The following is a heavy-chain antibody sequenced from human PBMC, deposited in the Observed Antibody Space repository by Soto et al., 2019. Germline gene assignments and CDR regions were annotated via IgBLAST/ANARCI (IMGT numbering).Heavy chain of an antibody. J-gene: IGHJ4*02. CDR1: GGTFSSYA. V-gene: IGHV1-69*13. CDR3: ASMSIYSGYDFAQEY. D-gene: IGHD5-12*01. Sequence: ASVKVSCKASGGTFSSYAISWVRQAPGQGLEWMGGIIPIFGTANYAQKFQGRVTITADESTSTAYMELSSLRSEDTAVYYCASMSIYSGYDFAQEYWGQGTLVTVSS. CDR2: IIPIFGTA.